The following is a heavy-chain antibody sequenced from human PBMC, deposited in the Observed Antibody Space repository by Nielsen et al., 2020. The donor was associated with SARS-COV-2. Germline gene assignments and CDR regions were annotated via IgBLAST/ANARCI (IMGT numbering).Heavy chain of an antibody. V-gene: IGHV3-72*01. CDR3: AREGRKLPLDY. J-gene: IGHJ4*02. D-gene: IGHD5-24*01. CDR2: IRNKANSYST. CDR1: GFTFSTYT. Sequence: GESLKISCAASGFTFSTYTMNWVRQAPGKGLEWVGRIRNKANSYSTVYAASVKGRFIISRDDSKNSLYLQMNSLRAEDTAVYYCAREGRKLPLDYWGQGTLVTVSS.